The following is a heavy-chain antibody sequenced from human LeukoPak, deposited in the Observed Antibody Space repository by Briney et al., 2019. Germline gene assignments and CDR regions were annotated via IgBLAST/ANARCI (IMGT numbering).Heavy chain of an antibody. Sequence: GESLKIPCKGSGYSFTSYWIGWVRQMPGKGLEWMGIIYPGDSDTRYSPSFQGQVTISADKSISTAYLQWSSLKASDTAMYYCARQGVAYCGGDCYWGVYYGMDVWGQGTTVTVSS. CDR2: IYPGDSDT. D-gene: IGHD2-21*02. J-gene: IGHJ6*02. V-gene: IGHV5-51*01. CDR3: ARQGVAYCGGDCYWGVYYGMDV. CDR1: GYSFTSYW.